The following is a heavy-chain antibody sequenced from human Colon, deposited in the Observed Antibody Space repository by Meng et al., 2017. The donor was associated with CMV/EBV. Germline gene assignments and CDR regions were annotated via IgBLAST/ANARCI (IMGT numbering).Heavy chain of an antibody. D-gene: IGHD6-19*01. Sequence: SETLSPTCTVSGYSISSGYYWGWIRQSPGQGLEWIANIYHSGTVADNPSLKSRVTLSVDTSRNQFSLKLASVTAADTAVYYCARVDSGRQGIDYWGQGTLVTVSS. J-gene: IGHJ4*02. CDR1: GYSISSGYY. V-gene: IGHV4-38-2*02. CDR3: ARVDSGRQGIDY. CDR2: IYHSGTV.